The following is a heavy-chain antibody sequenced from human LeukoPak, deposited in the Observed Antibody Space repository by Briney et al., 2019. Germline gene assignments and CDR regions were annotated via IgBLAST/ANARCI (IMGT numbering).Heavy chain of an antibody. J-gene: IGHJ4*02. Sequence: PSETLSLTCTVSGGSISSSSYYWGWIRQPPGKGLEWIGSIYYSGSTYYNPSLKSRVTISLDTSKNHFSLKLSSVTAADTAVYYCARHVGYYGSMGYFDYWGQGTLVTVSS. CDR3: ARHVGYYGSMGYFDY. D-gene: IGHD3-10*01. CDR1: GGSISSSSYY. V-gene: IGHV4-39*01. CDR2: IYYSGST.